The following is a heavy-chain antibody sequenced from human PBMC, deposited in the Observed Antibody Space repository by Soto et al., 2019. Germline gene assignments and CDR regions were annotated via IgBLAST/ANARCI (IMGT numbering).Heavy chain of an antibody. CDR2: IKEDGGEE. D-gene: IGHD3-16*01. Sequence: EVQLVESGGGLVQHGGSLRLSCAASGFIFSTYWMSWVRQAPGKGLEWVANIKEDGGEEYYVDSVKGRFTISRDNAKNSLYLQMNSLRAEDTAVHYCARRDYEPADSFDIWGQGTLVTVSS. J-gene: IGHJ3*02. CDR3: ARRDYEPADSFDI. V-gene: IGHV3-7*01. CDR1: GFIFSTYW.